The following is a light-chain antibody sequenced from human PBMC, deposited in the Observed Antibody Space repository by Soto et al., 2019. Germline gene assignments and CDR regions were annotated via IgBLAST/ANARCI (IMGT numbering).Light chain of an antibody. CDR3: QVWDGSTVV. CDR1: NIGSKN. J-gene: IGLJ2*01. CDR2: RDT. Sequence: SSELTQPLSVSVALGQTARITCGENNIGSKNVHWYQQKPGQAPALVIYRDTNRPSGIPERFSGSNSGSTATLTITRAQVGDEADYYCQVWDGSTVVFGGGTKLTVL. V-gene: IGLV3-9*01.